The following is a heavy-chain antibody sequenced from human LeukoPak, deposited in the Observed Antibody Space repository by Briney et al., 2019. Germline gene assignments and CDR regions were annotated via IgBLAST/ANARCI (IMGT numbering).Heavy chain of an antibody. J-gene: IGHJ3*02. CDR2: INHSGST. CDR1: GGSFSGYY. Sequence: SETLSLTCAVYGGSFSGYYWSWIRQPPGKGLEWIGEINHSGSTNYNPSLKSRVTISVDTSKNQFSLKLSSVTAADTAVYYCARVGGYYYDSSGYRDAFDIWGQGTMVTVSS. CDR3: ARVGGYYYDSSGYRDAFDI. D-gene: IGHD3-22*01. V-gene: IGHV4-34*01.